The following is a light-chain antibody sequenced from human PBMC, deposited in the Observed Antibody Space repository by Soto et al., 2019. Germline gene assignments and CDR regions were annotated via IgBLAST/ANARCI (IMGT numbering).Light chain of an antibody. J-gene: IGLJ2*01. CDR2: SNN. V-gene: IGLV1-44*01. Sequence: QAVVTQPPSASGTPGQRVTISCSGSSSNIGSNTVNWYQQLPGTAPKLLIYSNNQRPSGVSNRFSASKSGNTASLAISGLQAEDEADYHCCSYAGGSTVVCGGGTKLTVL. CDR3: CSYAGGSTVV. CDR1: SSNIGSNT.